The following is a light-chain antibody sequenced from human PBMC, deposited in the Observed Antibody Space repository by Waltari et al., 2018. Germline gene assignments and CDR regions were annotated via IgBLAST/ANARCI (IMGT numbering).Light chain of an antibody. CDR2: DVI. Sequence: EIVLTQSPATLSLSPGETATLSCRASQSVSTYIAWYQQKPGQAPRLLIYDVIRRATGIPARFSGRGSGTDFTLTISSLEPEDFAVYYCQQLYNWPRGAFGQGTKLEI. CDR3: QQLYNWPRGA. J-gene: IGKJ2*01. V-gene: IGKV3-11*01. CDR1: QSVSTY.